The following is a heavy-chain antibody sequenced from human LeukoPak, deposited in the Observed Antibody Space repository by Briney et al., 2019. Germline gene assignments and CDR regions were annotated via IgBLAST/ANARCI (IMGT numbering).Heavy chain of an antibody. V-gene: IGHV1-24*01. CDR3: ATDRDIVAVPAALGF. CDR1: GYTLTELS. J-gene: IGHJ4*02. D-gene: IGHD2-2*01. CDR2: VDPEDGET. Sequence: GASVKVSCKVSGYTLTELSMHWVRQAPGKGLEWMGGVDPEDGETIYAQKFQGRVTMTEDTSTDTAYMELSSLRSEDTAVYYCATDRDIVAVPAALGFWGQGTLVTVSS.